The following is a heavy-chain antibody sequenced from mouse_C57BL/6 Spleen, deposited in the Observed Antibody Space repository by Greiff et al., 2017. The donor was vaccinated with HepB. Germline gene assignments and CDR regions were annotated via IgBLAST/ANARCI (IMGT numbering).Heavy chain of an antibody. CDR1: GYTFTSYW. CDR3: ARPDSSGYTWFAY. V-gene: IGHV1-7*01. J-gene: IGHJ3*01. Sequence: VQLQQSGAELAKPGASVKLSCKASGYTFTSYWMHWVKQRPGQGLEWIGYINPSSGYTKYNQKFKDKATLTVDKSSSTAYMQLSSLTYEDSAVYYCARPDSSGYTWFAYWGQGTLVTVSA. D-gene: IGHD3-2*02. CDR2: INPSSGYT.